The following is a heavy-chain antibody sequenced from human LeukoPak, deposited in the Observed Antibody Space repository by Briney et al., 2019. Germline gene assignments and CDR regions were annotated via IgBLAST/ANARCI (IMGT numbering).Heavy chain of an antibody. J-gene: IGHJ3*02. Sequence: SLKASCKPSGYTFTSYGISCVRQPPGQGVEGMGWISAYNANTNYAQKLQGRVTMTTDTSMSTAYMELRSLRSDDTAVYYCATSSSWFDAFDIWGQGTMVTVSS. CDR3: ATSSSWFDAFDI. D-gene: IGHD6-13*01. CDR1: GYTFTSYG. CDR2: ISAYNANT. V-gene: IGHV1-18*01.